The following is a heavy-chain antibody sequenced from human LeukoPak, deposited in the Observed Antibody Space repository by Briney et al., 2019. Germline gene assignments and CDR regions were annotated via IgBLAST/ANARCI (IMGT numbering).Heavy chain of an antibody. CDR2: IYTSGST. V-gene: IGHV4-4*09. CDR3: ASRGGSGVDY. Sequence: SETLSLTCAVYGGSFSGYYWSWIRQPPGKGLEWIGYIYTSGSTNYNPSLKSRVTISVDTSKNQFSLKLSSVTAADTAVYYCASRGGSGVDYWGQGTLVTVSS. CDR1: GGSFSGYY. J-gene: IGHJ4*02. D-gene: IGHD3-10*01.